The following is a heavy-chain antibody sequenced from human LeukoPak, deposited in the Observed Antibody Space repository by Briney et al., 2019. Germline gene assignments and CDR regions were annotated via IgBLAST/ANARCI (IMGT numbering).Heavy chain of an antibody. V-gene: IGHV3-48*03. CDR2: ISSSGSTI. CDR1: GFTFSSFE. J-gene: IGHJ4*02. D-gene: IGHD3-3*01. Sequence: PGGSLRLSCAASGFTFSSFEMSWVRQAPGKGLEWVSYISSSGSTIYYADSVKGRFTISRDNAKNSLYLQMNSLRAEDTAVYYCARVRYYDYYFDYWGQGTLVTVSS. CDR3: ARVRYYDYYFDY.